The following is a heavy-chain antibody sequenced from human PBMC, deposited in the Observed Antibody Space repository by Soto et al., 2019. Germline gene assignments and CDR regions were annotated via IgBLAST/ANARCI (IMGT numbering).Heavy chain of an antibody. V-gene: IGHV4-61*01. Sequence: QGQLQESGPGLVRPSETLSLTCTVSCGSVTTGSYTWSWIRRPPGKGLEWIGNIFFTGITHYNPSLNNRVTMSVDTSKNQFSRTVTSVPAADTAVYYCARDRHGMDVWGQGTTVTVS. CDR3: ARDRHGMDV. J-gene: IGHJ6*02. CDR1: CGSVTTGSYT. CDR2: IFFTGIT.